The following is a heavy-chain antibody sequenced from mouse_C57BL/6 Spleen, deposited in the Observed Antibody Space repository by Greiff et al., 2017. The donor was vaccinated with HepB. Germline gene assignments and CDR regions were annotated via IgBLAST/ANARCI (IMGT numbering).Heavy chain of an antibody. D-gene: IGHD1-1*01. CDR2: INPSTGGT. CDR3: AREDYYCSNYFDY. V-gene: IGHV1-42*01. Sequence: VQLQQSGPELVKPGASVKISCKASGYSFTGYYMNWVKQSPEKSLEWIGEINPSTGGTTYNQKFKAKATLTVDKSSSTAYMQLKSLTSEDSAVYYGAREDYYCSNYFDYWGQGTTLTVSS. CDR1: GYSFTGYY. J-gene: IGHJ2*01.